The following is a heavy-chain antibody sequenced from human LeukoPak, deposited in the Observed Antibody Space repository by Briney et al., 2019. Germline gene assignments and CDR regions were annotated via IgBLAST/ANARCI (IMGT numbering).Heavy chain of an antibody. CDR3: AKHHCSSTSCYRVFDF. V-gene: IGHV3-66*04. Sequence: LPGGSLRLSCAASGFTVSSNFMTWVRQAPGKGLTWVSVIYRGGDTYYADSVKGRFTISRDNSKNTLYLQMNSLRAEDTAVYYCAKHHCSSTSCYRVFDFWGQGTLVTVSS. CDR1: GFTVSSNF. CDR2: IYRGGDT. D-gene: IGHD2-2*02. J-gene: IGHJ4*02.